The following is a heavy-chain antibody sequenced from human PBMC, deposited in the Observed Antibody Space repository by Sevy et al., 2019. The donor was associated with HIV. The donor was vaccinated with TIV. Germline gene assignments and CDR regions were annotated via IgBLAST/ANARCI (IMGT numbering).Heavy chain of an antibody. CDR1: GFTFTSSC. J-gene: IGHJ4*02. D-gene: IGHD2-15*01. CDR2: INNNGDET. V-gene: IGHV3-23*01. Sequence: GGSLRLSCTTSGFTFTSSCMAWVRQAPERGLEWVSSINNNGDETYHADSVKGRFTISRDNSKNTLYMQMNRLRAEDTAVYYCAKILSGNFDYWGQGILVTVSS. CDR3: AKILSGNFDY.